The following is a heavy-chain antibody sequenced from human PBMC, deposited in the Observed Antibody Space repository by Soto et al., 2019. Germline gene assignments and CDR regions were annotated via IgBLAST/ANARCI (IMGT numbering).Heavy chain of an antibody. J-gene: IGHJ5*02. V-gene: IGHV4-31*03. CDR3: ARXNGSXSYDWFDP. Sequence: QVQLQESGPGLVKPSQTLSLTCTVSGGSISSGGYYWSWIRQHPGKGLEWIGYIYYSGSTYYNPSLKSRVTISVDTSKNQFSLXLSXVTAAXTXXYYXARXNGSXSYDWFDPWGQGTLVTVSS. CDR2: IYYSGST. D-gene: IGHD3-10*01. CDR1: GGSISSGGYY.